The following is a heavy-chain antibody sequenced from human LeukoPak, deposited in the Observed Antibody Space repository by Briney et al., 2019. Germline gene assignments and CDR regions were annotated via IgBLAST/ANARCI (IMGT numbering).Heavy chain of an antibody. J-gene: IGHJ4*02. CDR2: ISYDGSNK. CDR1: GFTFSSYA. CDR3: ARDPRIQLWFPLFDY. D-gene: IGHD5-18*01. V-gene: IGHV3-30-3*01. Sequence: GRSLRLSCAASGFTFSSYAMHWVRQAPGKGLGWVAVISYDGSNKYYADSVKGRFTISRDNSKNTLYLQMNSLRAEDTAVYYCARDPRIQLWFPLFDYWGQGTLVTVSS.